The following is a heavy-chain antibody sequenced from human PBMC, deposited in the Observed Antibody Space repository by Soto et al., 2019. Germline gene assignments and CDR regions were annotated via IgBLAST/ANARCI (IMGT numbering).Heavy chain of an antibody. D-gene: IGHD2-2*01. CDR3: ARHVVPAANYFDY. CDR2: IYSGYST. Sequence: GGSLRLSSAASGFTVSSNYMSWVRQAPGKGLEWVSVIYSGYSTYYADSVKGRFTISRDNSKNTLYLQMNSLKAEDTAVYYCARHVVPAANYFDYWGQGTLVTVSS. J-gene: IGHJ4*02. CDR1: GFTVSSNY. V-gene: IGHV3-66*04.